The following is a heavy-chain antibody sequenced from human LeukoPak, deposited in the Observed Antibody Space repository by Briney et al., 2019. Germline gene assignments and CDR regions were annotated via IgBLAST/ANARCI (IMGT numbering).Heavy chain of an antibody. CDR3: AKSCDFDWLLSY. D-gene: IGHD3-9*01. Sequence: GGSLRLSCAASGFTFSNYAMNWVRQAPGKGLEWVSGISGSGTSTYYADSVKGRFTISRDNSKNTLHLQMDSLRAEDTAVYYCAKSCDFDWLLSYWGQGTLVTVSS. V-gene: IGHV3-23*01. CDR1: GFTFSNYA. J-gene: IGHJ4*02. CDR2: ISGSGTST.